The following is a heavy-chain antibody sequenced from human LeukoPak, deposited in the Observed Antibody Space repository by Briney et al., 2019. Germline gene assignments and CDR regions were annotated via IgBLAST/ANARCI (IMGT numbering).Heavy chain of an antibody. CDR3: AKGLFSFWSGYCTPFDY. V-gene: IGHV3-9*01. CDR2: IRWNSGSI. J-gene: IGHJ4*02. CDR1: GFTFDDYA. Sequence: GRSLRLSCAASGFTFDDYAMHWVRQAPGKGLEWVSGIRWNSGSIGYADSVKGRFTISRDNAKNSLYLQMNSLRAEDTALYYCAKGLFSFWSGYCTPFDYWGQGTLVTVSS. D-gene: IGHD3-3*01.